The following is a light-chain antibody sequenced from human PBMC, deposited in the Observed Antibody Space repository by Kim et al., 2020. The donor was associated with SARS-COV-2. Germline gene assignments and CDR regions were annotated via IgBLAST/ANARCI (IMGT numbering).Light chain of an antibody. J-gene: IGKJ2*01. CDR2: VAS. V-gene: IGKV3-20*01. CDR1: QSISSTY. Sequence: SPGERATLSCRASQSISSTYLAWYQQKPGQAPRLLIYVASSRVTGIPDRFSGSGSGTDFTLTISRLEPEDFAVYYCQQYGSSPPYTFGQGTKLEI. CDR3: QQYGSSPPYT.